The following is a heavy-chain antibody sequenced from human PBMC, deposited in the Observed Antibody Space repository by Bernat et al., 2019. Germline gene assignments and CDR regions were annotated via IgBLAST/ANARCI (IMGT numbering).Heavy chain of an antibody. J-gene: IGHJ4*02. Sequence: QVQLQQWGAGLLKPSETLSLTCAVYGGSFSGYYWSWIRQPPGKGLEWIGEINHSGSTNYNPSLKSRVTISVETFKNQFFLKLGSVAAADTAVYYCGGGRYCSSTSCYSTDYWGQGTLVTVSS. V-gene: IGHV4-34*01. D-gene: IGHD2-2*01. CDR2: INHSGST. CDR1: GGSFSGYY. CDR3: GGGRYCSSTSCYSTDY.